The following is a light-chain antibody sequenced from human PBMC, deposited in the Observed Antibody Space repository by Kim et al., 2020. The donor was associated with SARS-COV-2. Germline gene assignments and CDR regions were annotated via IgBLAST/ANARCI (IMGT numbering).Light chain of an antibody. Sequence: EIVLTQSPGTLSLSPGERATLSCRARQSVSSNNLAWYQQKPGQAPRLLIFDASSRAAGIPDRFSGSGSGTDFTLTISRLEPEDFAVYYCHQYGSSVGTFGQGTKVDIK. J-gene: IGKJ1*01. CDR3: HQYGSSVGT. CDR1: QSVSSNN. V-gene: IGKV3-20*01. CDR2: DAS.